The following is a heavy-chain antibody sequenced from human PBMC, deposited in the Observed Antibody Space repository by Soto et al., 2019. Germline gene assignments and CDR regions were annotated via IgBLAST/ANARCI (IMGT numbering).Heavy chain of an antibody. CDR2: IIPIFGTA. CDR3: ARTPYYGSGSHYYYYYYYGMDV. CDR1: GGTFSSYA. J-gene: IGHJ6*02. Sequence: SVKVSCKASGGTFSSYAISWVRQAPGQGLEWMGGIIPIFGTANYAQKFQGRVTITADESTSTAYMELSSLRSEDTAVYYCARTPYYGSGSHYYYYYYYGMDVWGQGTTVTVSS. D-gene: IGHD3-10*01. V-gene: IGHV1-69*13.